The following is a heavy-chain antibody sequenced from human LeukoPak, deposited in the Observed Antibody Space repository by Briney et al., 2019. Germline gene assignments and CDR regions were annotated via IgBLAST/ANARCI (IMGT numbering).Heavy chain of an antibody. D-gene: IGHD2-2*02. V-gene: IGHV1-69*05. Sequence: SVKVSCKASGGTFSSYAISWVRQAPGQGLEWMGGIIPIFGTANYAQKFQGRVTITTDESTSTAYMELSSLRSEDTAVYYCASVLVVVPAAIDYYMDVWGKGTTVTVSS. CDR3: ASVLVVVPAAIDYYMDV. J-gene: IGHJ6*03. CDR1: GGTFSSYA. CDR2: IIPIFGTA.